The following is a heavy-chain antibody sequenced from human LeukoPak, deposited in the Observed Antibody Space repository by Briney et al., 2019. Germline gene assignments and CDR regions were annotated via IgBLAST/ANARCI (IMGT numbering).Heavy chain of an antibody. V-gene: IGHV3-23*01. J-gene: IGHJ4*02. CDR1: GFTFSNYA. D-gene: IGHD3/OR15-3a*01. Sequence: GGSLRLSCAASGFTFSNYAMSWVRQAPGKGLEWVSAISGSGSSTYHADSVKGRFTFSRDNSKNMLYLQMNSLRADDTAIYYCVKGRDFYFDYWGQGTLVTVSS. CDR3: VKGRDFYFDY. CDR2: ISGSGSST.